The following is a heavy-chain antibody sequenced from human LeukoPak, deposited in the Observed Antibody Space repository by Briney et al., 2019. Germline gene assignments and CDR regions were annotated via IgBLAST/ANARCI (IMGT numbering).Heavy chain of an antibody. V-gene: IGHV3-74*01. Sequence: GGSLRLSCAASGFTFSSYWMHWVRQAPGKGLVWVSLINSDGSSSNYADSVKGRFTISRDNAKNTLYLQMNSLRVEDTAVYYCAREDYSGYDFYDYWGQGSLVTVSS. CDR2: INSDGSSS. CDR1: GFTFSSYW. D-gene: IGHD5-12*01. CDR3: AREDYSGYDFYDY. J-gene: IGHJ4*02.